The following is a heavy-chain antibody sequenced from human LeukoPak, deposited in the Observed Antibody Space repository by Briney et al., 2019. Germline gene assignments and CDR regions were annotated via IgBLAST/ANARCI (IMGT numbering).Heavy chain of an antibody. J-gene: IGHJ4*02. CDR1: GFTFSSYA. D-gene: IGHD1-26*01. Sequence: GGSLRLSCAASGFTFSSYAMSWVRQAPGKRLEWVSAISGSGGSTYYADSVKGRFTISRDNSKNTLYLQMNSLRAEDTAVYYCAKDPRADSGSYYGGPFTIDYWGQGTLVTVSS. V-gene: IGHV3-23*01. CDR3: AKDPRADSGSYYGGPFTIDY. CDR2: ISGSGGST.